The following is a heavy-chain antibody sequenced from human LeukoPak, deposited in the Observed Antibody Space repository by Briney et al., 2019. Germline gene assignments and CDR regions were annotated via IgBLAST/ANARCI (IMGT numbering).Heavy chain of an antibody. CDR1: GGSISSYY. CDR2: IYYSGST. J-gene: IGHJ4*02. CDR3: ARSSGIVVVPAAYYDY. D-gene: IGHD2-2*01. Sequence: SETLSLTCTVSGGSISSYYWSWIRQPPGKGLEWIGYIYYSGSTNYNPSLKSRVTISVDTSKNQFSLKLSSVTAADTAVYYCARSSGIVVVPAAYYDYWGQETLVTVSS. V-gene: IGHV4-59*01.